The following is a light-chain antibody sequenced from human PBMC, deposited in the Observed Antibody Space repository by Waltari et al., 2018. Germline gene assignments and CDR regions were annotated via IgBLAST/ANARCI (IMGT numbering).Light chain of an antibody. CDR2: RNN. CDR3: AAWDDSLSGRV. Sequence: QSVLTQPPSASGTPGQRVTISCSGSRSNIGNNYVYWYQQHPGTAPKPLIYRNNQRPSGVPDRCSGSKSGTSASLAISGLRSEDEADYYCAAWDDSLSGRVFGGGTKVTVL. CDR1: RSNIGNNY. V-gene: IGLV1-47*01. J-gene: IGLJ3*02.